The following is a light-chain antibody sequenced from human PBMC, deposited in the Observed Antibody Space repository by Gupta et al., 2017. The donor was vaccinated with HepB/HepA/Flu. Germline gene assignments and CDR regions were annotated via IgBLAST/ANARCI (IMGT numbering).Light chain of an antibody. CDR3: VQGTHFPLT. Sequence: VVMTQSPLFLPVTLGQPASISCRSSQSLAYSDGNTFLHWFQQRPGQSPRRLIYRVSKRDSGVPDRFSGSGSGTDFTLKISRVEAEDVGIYYCVQGTHFPLTFGGGTKVEIK. CDR2: RVS. CDR1: QSLAYSDGNTF. V-gene: IGKV2-30*01. J-gene: IGKJ4*01.